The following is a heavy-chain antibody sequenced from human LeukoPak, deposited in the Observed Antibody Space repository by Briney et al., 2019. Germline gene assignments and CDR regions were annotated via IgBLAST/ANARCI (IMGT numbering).Heavy chain of an antibody. CDR2: INPSGGST. CDR3: ARSPYECGSVDY. V-gene: IGHV1-46*01. D-gene: IGHD5-12*01. Sequence: ASVKVSCKASGYSFTSQYMHWVRQAPGQGLEWMGIINPSGGSTTYAQKFQGRVTMTRDTSTSTVYMELSSLRSEDTAVYYCARSPYECGSVDYWGQGTLVTVSS. J-gene: IGHJ4*02. CDR1: GYSFTSQY.